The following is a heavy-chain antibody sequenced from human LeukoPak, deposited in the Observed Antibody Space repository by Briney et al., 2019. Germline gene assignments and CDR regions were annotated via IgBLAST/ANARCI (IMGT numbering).Heavy chain of an antibody. V-gene: IGHV4-39*07. CDR3: ARRHYDRGTHSDAFDI. Sequence: SETLSLTCTVSGGSISSSSYYWGWIRQPPGKGLEWIGSIYYSGSTYYNPSLKSRVTISVDTSKNQFSLKLSSVTAADTAVYYCARRHYDRGTHSDAFDIWGQGTMVTVSS. J-gene: IGHJ3*02. CDR2: IYYSGST. D-gene: IGHD3-22*01. CDR1: GGSISSSSYY.